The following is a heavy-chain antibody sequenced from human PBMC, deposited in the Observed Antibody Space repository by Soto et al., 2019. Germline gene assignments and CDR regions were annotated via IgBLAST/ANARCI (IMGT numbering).Heavy chain of an antibody. V-gene: IGHV3-21*01. CDR1: GFSFNYYS. CDR2: ISGGSSYK. CDR3: AKSLQGDWGDACDM. D-gene: IGHD7-27*01. Sequence: EVQLVESGGGLVKPGGSLRLSCAASGFSFNYYSMNWVRQAPGKGLEWVSAISGGSSYKYYADSLKGRFTISRDNAKNSLYLQMNSLRAEDTAVYYGAKSLQGDWGDACDMWGQGTMVTVSS. J-gene: IGHJ3*02.